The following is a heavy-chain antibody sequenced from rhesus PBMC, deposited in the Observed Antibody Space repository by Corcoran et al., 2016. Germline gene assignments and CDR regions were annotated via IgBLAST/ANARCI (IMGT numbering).Heavy chain of an antibody. CDR3: AREGGYSYSYGEYYFDY. V-gene: IGHV4-160*01. CDR2: IDSSGST. CDR1: GGSISGYW. Sequence: QLQLQESGPGLVKPSETLSLTCAVSGGSISGYWWSWIRQPPGKGLEWIGRIDSSGSTDYNPSPKSRVTISRDTSKNQFSLKLSSVTAADTAVYYCAREGGYSYSYGEYYFDYWGQGVLVTVSS. D-gene: IGHD5-12*01. J-gene: IGHJ4*01.